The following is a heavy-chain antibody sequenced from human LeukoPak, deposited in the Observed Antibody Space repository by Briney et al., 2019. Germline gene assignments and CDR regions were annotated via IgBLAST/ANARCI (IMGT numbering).Heavy chain of an antibody. Sequence: PETLSLTCAVKGGSFSGYYWSWIRQPPGKGLEWIGEISHSGSTNYNPSLKSRVTISVDTSKNQFSLKLSSVTAADTAVYYCARVAREMATTPDFDYWGQGTLVTVSS. CDR2: ISHSGST. V-gene: IGHV4-34*01. J-gene: IGHJ4*02. CDR1: GGSFSGYY. D-gene: IGHD5-24*01. CDR3: ARVAREMATTPDFDY.